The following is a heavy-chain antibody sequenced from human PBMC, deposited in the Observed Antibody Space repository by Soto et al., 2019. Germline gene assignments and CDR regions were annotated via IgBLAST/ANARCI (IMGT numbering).Heavy chain of an antibody. Sequence: ASVKIYCKASGYTLHTSNMYWVRQAPGQGLEWMGVINPSIGSTNYAQKFQGRVIMTRDTSTSTVYMELSTLRSDDTAVYYCARLYSGSRLDYWGQGTLVTV. CDR3: ARLYSGSRLDY. D-gene: IGHD1-26*01. J-gene: IGHJ4*02. CDR2: INPSIGST. CDR1: GYTLHTSN. V-gene: IGHV1-46*02.